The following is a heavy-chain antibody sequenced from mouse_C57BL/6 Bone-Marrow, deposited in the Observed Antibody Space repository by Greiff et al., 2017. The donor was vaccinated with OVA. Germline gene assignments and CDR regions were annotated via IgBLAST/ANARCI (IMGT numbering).Heavy chain of an antibody. CDR2: IAPSDSYI. CDR1: GYTFTNYW. J-gene: IGHJ2*02. CDR3: AHYGSRLYLHY. Sequence: QVQLQQPGAELVRPGTSVKLSCKASGYTFTNYWMHWVKQRPGQGLEWIGVIAPSDSYINYNQKFKGRATLTVDTSSSTAYMHLSSLTSEDSAVYYCAHYGSRLYLHYWGQGTSLTDSS. D-gene: IGHD1-1*01. V-gene: IGHV1-59*01.